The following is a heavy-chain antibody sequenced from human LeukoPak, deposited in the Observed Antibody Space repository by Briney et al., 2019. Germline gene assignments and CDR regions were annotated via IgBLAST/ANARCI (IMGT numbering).Heavy chain of an antibody. CDR1: GFTFSSYA. J-gene: IGHJ4*02. D-gene: IGHD3-9*01. CDR3: AKDSVLRYFDWLSFIDY. CDR2: ISGSGGST. V-gene: IGHV3-23*01. Sequence: GGSLRLSCAASGFTFSSYAMSWVRQAPGKGLEWVSAISGSGGSTYYADSVKGRFTISRDNSKNTLYLQMNSLRAGDTAVYYCAKDSVLRYFDWLSFIDYWGQGTLVTVSS.